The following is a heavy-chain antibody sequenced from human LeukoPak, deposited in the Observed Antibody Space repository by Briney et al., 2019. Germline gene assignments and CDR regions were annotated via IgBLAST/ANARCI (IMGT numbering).Heavy chain of an antibody. V-gene: IGHV3-20*04. CDR1: GFTFDDYG. Sequence: PGGSLRHSCAASGFTFDDYGMSWVRQGPGKGLEWVSGINWNGGNTGYADSVKGRFTIFRDNAKNSLYLEMDSLRVEGTALYYCARTSDGNWFDPWGQGTLVTVSS. CDR3: ARTSDGNWFDP. D-gene: IGHD1-26*01. J-gene: IGHJ5*02. CDR2: INWNGGNT.